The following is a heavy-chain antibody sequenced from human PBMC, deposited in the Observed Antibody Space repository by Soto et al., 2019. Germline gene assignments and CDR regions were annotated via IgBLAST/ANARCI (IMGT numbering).Heavy chain of an antibody. D-gene: IGHD3-22*01. CDR3: ARDGHYDSRGYDYVGYFDL. J-gene: IGHJ2*01. CDR1: EFIFSGYA. V-gene: IGHV3-23*01. CDR2: ISGSGGSK. Sequence: EVQLLESGGGLVQPGGSLRLSCAASEFIFSGYAMTWVRQAPGKGLEWVATISGSGGSKYYADSVKGRFSISRDNPKNTLYLQMNSLRADDTAVYYCARDGHYDSRGYDYVGYFDLWGRGTLVTVSS.